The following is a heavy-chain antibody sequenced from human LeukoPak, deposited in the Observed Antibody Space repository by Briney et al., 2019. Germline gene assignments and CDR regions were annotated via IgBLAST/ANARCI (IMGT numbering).Heavy chain of an antibody. D-gene: IGHD2-15*01. V-gene: IGHV4-61*01. Sequence: ASETLSLTCTVSGGSVSSGNYYWSWIRQPPGKGLEWIGYIYYSGSTNYNPSLKSRVTISVDTSKNQFSLKLSSVTAADTAVYYCARGCSGGSCYSVASAFGFDPWGQGTLVTVSS. CDR2: IYYSGST. CDR1: GGSVSSGNYY. J-gene: IGHJ5*02. CDR3: ARGCSGGSCYSVASAFGFDP.